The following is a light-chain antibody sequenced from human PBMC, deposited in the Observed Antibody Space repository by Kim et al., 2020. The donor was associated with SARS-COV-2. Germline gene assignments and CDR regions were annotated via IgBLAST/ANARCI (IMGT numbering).Light chain of an antibody. CDR1: QNMSDW. J-gene: IGKJ1*01. Sequence: DIQMTQSPSTLSASVGDIVTITCRASQNMSDWLAWYQQKPGKAPNLLIQKASILQSGVPSMFSGSGSGTEFTLTISSLQPDDFATYYCQQYKSYSRTFGQGTKVDIK. CDR3: QQYKSYSRT. V-gene: IGKV1-5*03. CDR2: KAS.